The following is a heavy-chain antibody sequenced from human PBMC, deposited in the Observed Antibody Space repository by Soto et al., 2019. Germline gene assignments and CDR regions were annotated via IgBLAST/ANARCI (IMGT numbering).Heavy chain of an antibody. CDR2: IIPIFGTA. CDR3: ARELAKNSGYDPNWFDP. D-gene: IGHD5-12*01. Sequence: GASVKVSCKASGGAFSSYAISWVRQAPGQGLEWMGGIIPIFGTANYAQKFQGRVTITADESTSTAYMELSSLRSEDTAVYYCARELAKNSGYDPNWFDPWGQGTLVTVSS. CDR1: GGAFSSYA. J-gene: IGHJ5*02. V-gene: IGHV1-69*13.